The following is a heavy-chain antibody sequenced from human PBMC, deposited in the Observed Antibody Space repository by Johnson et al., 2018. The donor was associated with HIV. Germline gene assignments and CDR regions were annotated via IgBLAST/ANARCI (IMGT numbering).Heavy chain of an antibody. CDR2: IYNSGST. J-gene: IGHJ3*02. CDR1: GFTVSSNY. V-gene: IGHV3-66*01. Sequence: VQLVESGGGVVQPGRSLRLSCAASGFTVSSNYMSWVRQAPGKGLEWVSIIYNSGSTYYADSVKGRFTISRDNSKNTLYLQMNNLRAEDTAVYFCARDPSLDAFDIWGQGTMVTVAS. CDR3: ARDPSLDAFDI.